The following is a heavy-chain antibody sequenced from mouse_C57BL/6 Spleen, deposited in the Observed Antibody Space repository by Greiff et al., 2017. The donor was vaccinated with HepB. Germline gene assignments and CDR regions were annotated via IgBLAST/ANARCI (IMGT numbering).Heavy chain of an antibody. CDR3: ARTAQAPDYFDY. D-gene: IGHD3-2*02. CDR2: IDPSYSYT. Sequence: VKLQESGAELVKPGASVKLSCKASGYTFTSYWMQWVKQRPGQGLEWIGEIDPSYSYTNYNQKFKGKATLTGDTSSSTAYMQRSSLTSEDSAVYYCARTAQAPDYFDYWGHGTTLTVSS. V-gene: IGHV1-50*01. J-gene: IGHJ2*01. CDR1: GYTFTSYW.